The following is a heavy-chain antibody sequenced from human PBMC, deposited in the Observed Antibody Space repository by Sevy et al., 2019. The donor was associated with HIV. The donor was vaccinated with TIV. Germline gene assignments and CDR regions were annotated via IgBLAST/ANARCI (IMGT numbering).Heavy chain of an antibody. D-gene: IGHD3-10*01. CDR1: GFTFNYHF. J-gene: IGHJ4*02. CDR3: ARGDYYGSLYYFDY. V-gene: IGHV3-21*01. CDR2: ISSSSSYI. Sequence: GGSLRLSCAASGFTFNYHFMNWVRQVPGKGLEWVSYISSSSSYINYSDSVKGRFTISRDNAKNLVFLEMNNLRPEDTAVYFCARGDYYGSLYYFDYWRQGTLVTVSS.